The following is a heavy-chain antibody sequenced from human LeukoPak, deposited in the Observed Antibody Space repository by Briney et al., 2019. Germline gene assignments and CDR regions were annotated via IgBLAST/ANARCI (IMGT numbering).Heavy chain of an antibody. Sequence: PGVSLRLSCAASGFTFSTYSMNWVRQAPGKGLEWVSFISTSSSYIYYADSVTGRFTIPRDNAKNSLYLQMNSLRAEDTALYYCARAAGGHFDYWGQGTLVTVSS. CDR1: GFTFSTYS. D-gene: IGHD2-15*01. J-gene: IGHJ4*02. CDR2: ISTSSSYI. V-gene: IGHV3-21*01. CDR3: ARAAGGHFDY.